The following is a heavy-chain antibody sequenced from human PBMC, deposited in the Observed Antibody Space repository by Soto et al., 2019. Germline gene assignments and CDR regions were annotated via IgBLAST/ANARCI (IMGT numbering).Heavy chain of an antibody. CDR2: IYWDGDE. Sequence: QITLKESGPTLVKPTQTLTLTCTFSGFSLSTSAEGVGWIRQPPGKALEWLALIYWDGDERYSPSLKSRLTTTKDTSKNQVVLTMTSMDPADTASYSCAHGSCTSADCYPNPYLDYWGQGILVTVSS. J-gene: IGHJ4*02. CDR3: AHGSCTSADCYPNPYLDY. CDR1: GFSLSTSAEG. V-gene: IGHV2-5*02. D-gene: IGHD2-2*01.